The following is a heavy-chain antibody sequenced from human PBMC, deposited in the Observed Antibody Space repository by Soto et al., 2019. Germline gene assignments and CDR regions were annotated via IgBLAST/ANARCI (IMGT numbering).Heavy chain of an antibody. CDR2: IWYDGSNK. J-gene: IGHJ4*02. CDR3: ARDRIAVASD. CDR1: GFTFSSYG. D-gene: IGHD6-19*01. Sequence: QVQLVESGGGVVQPGRSLRLSCAASGFTFSSYGMHWVRQAPGKGLEWVAVIWYDGSNKYYADSVEGRFTISRDNSKNTLYLQMNSLRAEDTAVYYCARDRIAVASDWGQGTLVTVSS. V-gene: IGHV3-33*01.